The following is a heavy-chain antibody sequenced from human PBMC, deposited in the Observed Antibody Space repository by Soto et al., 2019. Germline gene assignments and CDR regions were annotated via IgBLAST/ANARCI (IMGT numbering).Heavy chain of an antibody. V-gene: IGHV3-11*01. D-gene: IGHD6-19*01. CDR1: GFTFSDYY. J-gene: IGHJ6*02. CDR2: ISSSGSTI. Sequence: QVQLVESGGGLVKPGGSLRLSCAASGFTFSDYYMSWIRQAPGKGLEWVSYISSSGSTIYYADSVKGRFTIYRDNAKNSLYLQMNSLRAEDTAVYYCARDGDSSGWPTYYYYYGMDVWGQGTTVTVSS. CDR3: ARDGDSSGWPTYYYYYGMDV.